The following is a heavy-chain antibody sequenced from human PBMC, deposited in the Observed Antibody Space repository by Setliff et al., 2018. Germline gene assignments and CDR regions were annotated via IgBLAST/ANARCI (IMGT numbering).Heavy chain of an antibody. Sequence: LSLTCTVSGDSIGRYGFYWGWIRQSPEKGLEWIGNIHRSGSTYYNPSLTSRVTISVDKSKNQLSLNLRFVTAADTAVYYCARFGGSASVARFSPPIWGPGSLVTVS. D-gene: IGHD3-10*01. J-gene: IGHJ4*02. CDR3: ARFGGSASVARFSPPI. V-gene: IGHV4-39*01. CDR2: IHRSGST. CDR1: GDSIGRYGFY.